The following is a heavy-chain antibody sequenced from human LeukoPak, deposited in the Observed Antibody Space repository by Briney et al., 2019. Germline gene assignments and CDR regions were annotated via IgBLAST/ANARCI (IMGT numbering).Heavy chain of an antibody. V-gene: IGHV3-30*18. CDR3: AKGPLRGTAAAIDY. J-gene: IGHJ4*02. CDR2: ISYDGRNI. Sequence: GGSLRLSCAASGFTFNNYGMHWVRQAPGKGLEWVAVISYDGRNIHYPDSVKGRFAISRDISTDTLWLQMDSLRTEDTAVYYCAKGPLRGTAAAIDYWGQGTLVTVSS. D-gene: IGHD2-2*01. CDR1: GFTFNNYG.